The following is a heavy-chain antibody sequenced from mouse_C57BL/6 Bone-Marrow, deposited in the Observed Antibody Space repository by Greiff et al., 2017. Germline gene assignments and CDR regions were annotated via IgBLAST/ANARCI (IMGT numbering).Heavy chain of an antibody. J-gene: IGHJ4*01. Sequence: VQLKQSGPVLVKPGASVKMSCKASGYTFTDYYMNWVKQSHGKSLEWIGVINPYNGGTSYNQKFKGKATLTVDKSSSTAYMELNSLTSEDSAVYYCARLRLREAMDYWGQGTSVTVSS. D-gene: IGHD3-2*02. V-gene: IGHV1-19*01. CDR3: ARLRLREAMDY. CDR2: INPYNGGT. CDR1: GYTFTDYY.